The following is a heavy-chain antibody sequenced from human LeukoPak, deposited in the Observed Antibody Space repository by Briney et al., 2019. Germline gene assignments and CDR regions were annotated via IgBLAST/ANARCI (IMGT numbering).Heavy chain of an antibody. D-gene: IGHD3-22*01. CDR3: AKDPHTNYYDTSGYYYGEYFDY. CDR2: ISYDGRNK. CDR1: GFTFSGYG. J-gene: IGHJ4*02. Sequence: GRSLRLSCAASGFTFSGYGMHWVRQAPGKGLEWMAVISYDGRNKYYADSVKGRFTISRDNSKNTLYLQMNSLRVEDTAVYYCAKDPHTNYYDTSGYYYGEYFDYWGQGTLVTVSS. V-gene: IGHV3-30*18.